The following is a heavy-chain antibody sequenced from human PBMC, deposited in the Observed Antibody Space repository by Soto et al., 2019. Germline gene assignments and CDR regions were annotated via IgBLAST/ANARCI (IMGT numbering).Heavy chain of an antibody. J-gene: IGHJ4*02. CDR3: ARDGYDILTGYYKDDY. D-gene: IGHD3-9*01. CDR1: GYTFTGYY. CDR2: INPNSGGT. V-gene: IGHV1-2*04. Sequence: PSEKVSCKASGYTFTGYYMHWVRQAPGHGLEWMGWINPNSGGTNYAQKFQGWVTMTRDTSISTAYMELSRLRSDDTAVYYCARDGYDILTGYYKDDYWGQGTLVTVSS.